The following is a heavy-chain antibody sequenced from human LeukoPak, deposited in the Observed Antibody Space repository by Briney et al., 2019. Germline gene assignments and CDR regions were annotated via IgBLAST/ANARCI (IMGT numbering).Heavy chain of an antibody. CDR1: AFTVSGNY. CDR2: IYGGGTT. V-gene: IGHV3-53*01. Sequence: GGSLRLSCAVSAFTVSGNYMSWVRQAPGKGLESVSLIYGGGTTYYADSVKGRFTISRDNSKNTLYLQMNSLRAEDTAVYYCARRAGGYSHPYDYWGQGILVTVSS. D-gene: IGHD4-23*01. CDR3: ARRAGGYSHPYDY. J-gene: IGHJ4*02.